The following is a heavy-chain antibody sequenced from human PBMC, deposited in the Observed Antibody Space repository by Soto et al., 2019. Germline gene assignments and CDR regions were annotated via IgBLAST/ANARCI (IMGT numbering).Heavy chain of an antibody. J-gene: IGHJ4*02. D-gene: IGHD2-15*01. V-gene: IGHV1-69*12. CDR1: LGTFSSYA. CDR3: ARRSGGYCSGGSCYESDYFDY. Sequence: QVQLVQSGAEVKKPGSSVKVSCKASLGTFSSYAITWVRQSPGQGLEWMGWIIPIFGTANDAHKFQGRVKITAYEATREACMELSSLSSEDTAVYYCARRSGGYCSGGSCYESDYFDYWGQGTLVTVSS. CDR2: IIPIFGTA.